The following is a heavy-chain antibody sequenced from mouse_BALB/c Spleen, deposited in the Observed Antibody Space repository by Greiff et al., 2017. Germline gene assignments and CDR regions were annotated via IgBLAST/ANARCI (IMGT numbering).Heavy chain of an antibody. CDR1: GFSLTGYG. V-gene: IGHV2-6-7*01. CDR3: AREDGYNAMDY. CDR2: IWGDGST. J-gene: IGHJ4*01. D-gene: IGHD2-3*01. Sequence: VQVVESGPGLVAPSQSLTITCTVSGFSLTGYGVNWVRQPPGKGLEWLGMIWGDGSTDYNSALKSRLSISKDNSKSQVFLKMNSLQTDDTARYYCAREDGYNAMDYWGQGTSVTVSS.